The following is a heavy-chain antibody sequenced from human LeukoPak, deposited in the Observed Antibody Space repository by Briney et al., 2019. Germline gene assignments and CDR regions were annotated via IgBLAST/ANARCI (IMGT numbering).Heavy chain of an antibody. CDR1: GFTFDDYA. D-gene: IGHD3-16*01. Sequence: GGSLRLSCAASGFTFDDYAMHWVRQAPGKGLEWVSGISWNSGSIGYTDSVKGRFTISRDNAKNSLYLQMNSLRAEDTALYYCAKDYGGPRPFDIWGQGTMVTVSS. CDR2: ISWNSGSI. V-gene: IGHV3-9*01. J-gene: IGHJ3*02. CDR3: AKDYGGPRPFDI.